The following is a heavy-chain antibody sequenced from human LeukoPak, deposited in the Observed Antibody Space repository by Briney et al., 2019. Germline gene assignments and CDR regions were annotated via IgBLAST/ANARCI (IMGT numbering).Heavy chain of an antibody. J-gene: IGHJ4*02. D-gene: IGHD4-17*01. CDR2: IYPGDSDT. V-gene: IGHV5-51*01. CDR1: GYSFTSYW. Sequence: GESLKISCKGSGYSFTSYWIGWVRQMPGKGLEWMGIIYPGDSDTRYSPSFQGQVTISADKSISTAYLQWSSLKASDTAMYYCASNDYGDYGGVYFDYWGQGTLVTVPS. CDR3: ASNDYGDYGGVYFDY.